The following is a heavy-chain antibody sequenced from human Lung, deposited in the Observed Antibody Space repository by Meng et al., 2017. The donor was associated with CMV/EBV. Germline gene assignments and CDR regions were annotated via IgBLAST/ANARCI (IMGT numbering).Heavy chain of an antibody. D-gene: IGHD5-18*01. Sequence: QVQLQESGPGPVKPSQTLSLTCTVSGGSISSGDYYWSWIRQPPGKGLEWIGYIYYSGSTYYNPSLKSRVTISVDTSKNQFSLKLSSVTAADTAVYYCVRALDTAMVTFDYWGQGTLVTVSS. CDR2: IYYSGST. J-gene: IGHJ4*02. V-gene: IGHV4-30-4*08. CDR1: GGSISSGDYY. CDR3: VRALDTAMVTFDY.